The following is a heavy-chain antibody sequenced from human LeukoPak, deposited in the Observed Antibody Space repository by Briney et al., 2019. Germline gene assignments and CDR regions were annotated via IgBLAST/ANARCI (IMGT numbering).Heavy chain of an antibody. CDR1: GFTFSSYE. CDR3: ARDGVGAYHYFDY. Sequence: GGSLRLSCAASGFTFSSYEMNWVRQAPGKGPEWVSYISSSGSTIYYADSVKGRFTISRDNAKNSLYLQMNSLRAEDTAVYYCARDGVGAYHYFDYWGQGTLVTVSS. CDR2: ISSSGSTI. V-gene: IGHV3-48*03. J-gene: IGHJ4*02. D-gene: IGHD1-26*01.